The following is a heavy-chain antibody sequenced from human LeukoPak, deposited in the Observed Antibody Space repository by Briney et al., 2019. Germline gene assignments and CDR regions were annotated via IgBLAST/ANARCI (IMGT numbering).Heavy chain of an antibody. V-gene: IGHV3-7*04. CDR1: GFTFSSSA. D-gene: IGHD5-24*01. Sequence: GGSLRLSCAASGFTFSSSAMTWVRQAPGKGLEWVANIKQDGSKKSYVDSVKGRFTISRDNAKNSLYLQMNSLRAEDTAIYYCTRVGYIDEGIDYWGQGTLVTVSS. J-gene: IGHJ4*02. CDR2: IKQDGSKK. CDR3: TRVGYIDEGIDY.